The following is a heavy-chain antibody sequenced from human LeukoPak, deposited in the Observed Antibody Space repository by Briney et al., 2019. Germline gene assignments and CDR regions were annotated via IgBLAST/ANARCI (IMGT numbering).Heavy chain of an antibody. D-gene: IGHD1-26*01. CDR2: IYDSGST. V-gene: IGHV4-59*08. CDR3: ARQVGAMRFDY. Sequence: SETLSLTCVVSGGSMRSYYWAWIRQPPGEGLECIGYIYDSGSTNYNPSLKSRVTISVDTSKNLFSLNLTSVTAADMAVYYCARQVGAMRFDYWGQGILVTVSS. CDR1: GGSMRSYY. J-gene: IGHJ4*02.